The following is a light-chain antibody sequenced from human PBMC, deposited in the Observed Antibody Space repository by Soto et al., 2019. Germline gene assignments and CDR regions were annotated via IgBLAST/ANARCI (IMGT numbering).Light chain of an antibody. CDR2: GIS. Sequence: IVLTQSPGTLSLSPGERATLSCRASQSVSSSYLAWYQQKPGQAPRLLIYGISNRATGIPDRFSGSGSGTDFSLTTSRLEPEDFAVYYCQQYGSSPPTFGQGTRLEIK. V-gene: IGKV3-20*01. J-gene: IGKJ5*01. CDR3: QQYGSSPPT. CDR1: QSVSSSY.